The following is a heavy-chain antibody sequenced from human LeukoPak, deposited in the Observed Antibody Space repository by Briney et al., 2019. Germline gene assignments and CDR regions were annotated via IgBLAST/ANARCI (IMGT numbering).Heavy chain of an antibody. J-gene: IGHJ3*02. CDR3: ARLIQQSDAFDI. CDR1: GGSISSYY. V-gene: IGHV4-59*08. D-gene: IGHD6-13*01. CDR2: IYYSGST. Sequence: SETLSLTCTVSGGSISSYYWSWLRQPPGKGLEWIGYIYYSGSTNYNPSLKSRVTISVDTSKNQFSLKLSSVTAADTAVYYCARLIQQSDAFDIWGQGTMVTVSS.